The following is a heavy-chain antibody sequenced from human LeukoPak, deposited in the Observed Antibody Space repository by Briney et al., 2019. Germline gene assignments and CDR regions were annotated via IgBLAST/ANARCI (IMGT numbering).Heavy chain of an antibody. V-gene: IGHV1-18*01. CDR2: ISGYNGKT. J-gene: IGHJ4*02. CDR3: ARTVPTVALVDF. Sequence: GASVKVSCMVSGYNLKSHGISWVRQAPGQGLEWMGWISGYNGKTNYAQTLQGRATMTTDSATSTAYMELRSLTSDDTAVYYCARTVPTVALVDFWGQGTLVTVSS. D-gene: IGHD4-23*01. CDR1: GYNLKSHG.